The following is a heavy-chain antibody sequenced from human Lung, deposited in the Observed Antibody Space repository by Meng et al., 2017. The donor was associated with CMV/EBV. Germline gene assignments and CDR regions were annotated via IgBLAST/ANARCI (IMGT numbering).Heavy chain of an antibody. Sequence: ASXXVSXKASGYTFTSYGISWVRQAPGQGLEWMGWISAYNGNTNYAQKLQGRVTMTTDASTSTAYMELRSLRSDDTAVYYCARDRVGRRVLEWLGLRYWGEGAXVAVSS. J-gene: IGHJ4*02. V-gene: IGHV1-18*01. CDR2: ISAYNGNT. D-gene: IGHD3-3*01. CDR3: ARDRVGRRVLEWLGLRY. CDR1: GYTFTSYG.